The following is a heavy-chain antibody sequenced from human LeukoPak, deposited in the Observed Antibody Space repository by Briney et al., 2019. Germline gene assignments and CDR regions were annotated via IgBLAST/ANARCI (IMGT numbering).Heavy chain of an antibody. CDR1: GFTFSSYA. J-gene: IGHJ4*02. CDR2: ISYDGSNK. V-gene: IGHV3-30-3*01. D-gene: IGHD5-12*01. CDR3: VRDKFSGYDSPFDY. Sequence: GRSLRLSCAASGFTFSSYAMHWVRQAPGKGLEWVAVISYDGSNKYYADSVKGRFTISRDNAKNTLYLQMNSLRAEDTAVYYCVRDKFSGYDSPFDYWGQGTLVTVSS.